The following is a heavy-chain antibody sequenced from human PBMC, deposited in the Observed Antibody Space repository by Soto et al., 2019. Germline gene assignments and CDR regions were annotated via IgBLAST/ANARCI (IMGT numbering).Heavy chain of an antibody. CDR1: GGSISSGDYY. J-gene: IGHJ6*02. Sequence: SETLSLTCTVSGGSISSGDYYWSWIRQPPGKGLEWIGYIYYSGSTYYNPSLKSRVTISVDTSKNQFSLKLSSVTAADTAVYYCAREGVIKYYYDSSGSRSLGMDVWGQGTTVTSP. V-gene: IGHV4-30-4*01. D-gene: IGHD3-22*01. CDR2: IYYSGST. CDR3: AREGVIKYYYDSSGSRSLGMDV.